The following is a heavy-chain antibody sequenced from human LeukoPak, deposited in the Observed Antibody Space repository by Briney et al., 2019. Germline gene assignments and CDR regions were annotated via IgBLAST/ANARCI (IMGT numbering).Heavy chain of an antibody. CDR3: AKEETVRGVIITYYYMDV. CDR2: ISGSGGST. V-gene: IGHV3-23*01. D-gene: IGHD3-10*01. Sequence: PGGSLRLSCAASGFTFSSYGMSWVCQAPGKGLEWVSAISGSGGSTYYADSVKGRFTISRDNSKNTLYLQMNSLRAEDTAVYYCAKEETVRGVIITYYYMDVWGKGTTVTISS. J-gene: IGHJ6*03. CDR1: GFTFSSYG.